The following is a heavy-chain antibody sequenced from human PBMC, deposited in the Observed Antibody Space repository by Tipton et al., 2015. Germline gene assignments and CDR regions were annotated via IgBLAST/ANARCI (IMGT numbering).Heavy chain of an antibody. J-gene: IGHJ3*02. CDR1: GFTFNNFE. D-gene: IGHD5-18*01. Sequence: SLRLSCAASGFTFNNFEMHWVRQTPGKGLEWVSYISTSGTTIYYTDSVEGRFTISRDNAKSSLYLQMNSLTAEDTAMYYCASIPLREQLWWGDAFDIWGQGTMVIVS. CDR3: ASIPLREQLWWGDAFDI. CDR2: ISTSGTTI. V-gene: IGHV3-48*03.